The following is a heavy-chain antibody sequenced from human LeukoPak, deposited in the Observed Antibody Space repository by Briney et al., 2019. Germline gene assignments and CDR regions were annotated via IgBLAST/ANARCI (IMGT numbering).Heavy chain of an antibody. J-gene: IGHJ4*02. Sequence: GGSLRLSCAASGFTFSSYAMSWVRQAPGKGLVWVSRIASDGSSTTYADSVKGRFSISRDNAKNTLYLQMNSLRVEDTAVYYCARGRPHGNDYWGQGTLVTVSS. CDR1: GFTFSSYA. V-gene: IGHV3-74*01. CDR2: IASDGSST. D-gene: IGHD4-23*01. CDR3: ARGRPHGNDY.